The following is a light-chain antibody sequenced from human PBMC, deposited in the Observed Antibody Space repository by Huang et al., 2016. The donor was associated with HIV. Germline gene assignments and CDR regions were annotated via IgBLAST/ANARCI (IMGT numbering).Light chain of an antibody. Sequence: IQMTQSPTSLSASVGDRVSIACRASQSISTYLNWYQQKPGKSPKLLISSASALNSGVPWRFSGSGSGTDFTLTIRGLQLDDFATYYCQQSYSALSSFGPGTRL. CDR2: SAS. CDR1: QSISTY. J-gene: IGKJ5*01. CDR3: QQSYSALSS. V-gene: IGKV1-39*01.